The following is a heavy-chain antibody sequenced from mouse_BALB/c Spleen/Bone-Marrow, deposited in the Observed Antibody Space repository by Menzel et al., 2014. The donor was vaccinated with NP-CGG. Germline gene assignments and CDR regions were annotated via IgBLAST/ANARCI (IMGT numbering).Heavy chain of an antibody. CDR2: IDPSDSET. D-gene: IGHD2-3*01. CDR3: ARALGDGYYYAMDY. Sequence: VHLVESGAELVKPGAPVKLSCKASGYTFTSYWMNWVKQRPGRGLEWIGRIDPSDSETHYNQKFKDKATLTVDKSSSTAYIQLSSLTSEDSAVYYCARALGDGYYYAMDYWGQGTSVTVS. V-gene: IGHV1-69*02. CDR1: GYTFTSYW. J-gene: IGHJ4*01.